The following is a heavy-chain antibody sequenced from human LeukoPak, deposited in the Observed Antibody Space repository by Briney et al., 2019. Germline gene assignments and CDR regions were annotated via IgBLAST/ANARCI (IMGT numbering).Heavy chain of an antibody. J-gene: IGHJ6*02. CDR3: ARYAILTGYTPADYGMDV. CDR1: GGSISSYY. D-gene: IGHD3-9*01. CDR2: IYYSGST. V-gene: IGHV4-59*01. Sequence: PSETLSLTCTVSGGSISSYYWSWIRQPPGKGLEWIGYIYYSGSTNYNPSLKSRVTISVDTSKNQFSLKLSSVTAADTAVYYCARYAILTGYTPADYGMDVWGQGTTVTVSS.